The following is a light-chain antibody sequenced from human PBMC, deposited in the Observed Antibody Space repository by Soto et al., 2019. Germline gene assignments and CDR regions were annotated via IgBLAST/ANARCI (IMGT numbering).Light chain of an antibody. CDR1: QDIRNF. CDR3: QQYHSRLT. J-gene: IGKJ4*01. CDR2: DAS. V-gene: IGKV1-33*01. Sequence: DIQMTQSPSSLSASVGDRVTITCQASQDIRNFLNWYQQKPGKAPKLLIYDASNLETGVPSRFRGSGSWTDFTFTISSLQPEDVATYYCQQYHSRLTFGGGTKVEIE.